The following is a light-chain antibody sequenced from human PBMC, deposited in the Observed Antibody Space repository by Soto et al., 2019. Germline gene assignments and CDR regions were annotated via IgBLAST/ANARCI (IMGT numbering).Light chain of an antibody. J-gene: IGLJ2*01. CDR2: EVS. Sequence: QSALTQSPSASGSPGQSVTISCTGTSSEVGGYNYVSWYQQHPGKAPKLMIYEVSKRPSGVPDRFSGSKSGNTASLTVSGLQAEDEADYYCSSYAGSNNLVFGGGTKLTVL. CDR3: SSYAGSNNLV. CDR1: SSEVGGYNY. V-gene: IGLV2-8*01.